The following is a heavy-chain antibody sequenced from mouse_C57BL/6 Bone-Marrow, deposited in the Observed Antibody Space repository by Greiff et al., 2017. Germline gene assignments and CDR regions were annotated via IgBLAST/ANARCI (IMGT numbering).Heavy chain of an antibody. J-gene: IGHJ2*01. CDR2: IDPSDSYT. V-gene: IGHV1-69*01. Sequence: QVQLQQPGAELVMPGASVKLSCKASGYTFTSYWMHWVKQRPGQGLEWIGEIDPSDSYTNYNQKFKGKSTLTVDKSSSIAYMQLSSLTSEDSAVYYCARRDYSKRGNFDYWDQGTTLTVSS. CDR1: GYTFTSYW. D-gene: IGHD2-5*01. CDR3: ARRDYSKRGNFDY.